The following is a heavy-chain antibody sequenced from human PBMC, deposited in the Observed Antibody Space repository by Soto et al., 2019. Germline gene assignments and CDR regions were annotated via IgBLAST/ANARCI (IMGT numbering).Heavy chain of an antibody. CDR2: ISSSSSSI. CDR1: GFTFSDYY. V-gene: IGHV3-11*01. CDR3: AKGESSGYPNWFDP. Sequence: GGSLRLSCAASGFTFSDYYMSWIRQTPGKGLEWISYISSSSSSIYYADSVRGRFTISRDNAKNSLFLQMNTLRAEDTAVYYCAKGESSGYPNWFDPWGQGTLVTVLL. J-gene: IGHJ5*02. D-gene: IGHD3-22*01.